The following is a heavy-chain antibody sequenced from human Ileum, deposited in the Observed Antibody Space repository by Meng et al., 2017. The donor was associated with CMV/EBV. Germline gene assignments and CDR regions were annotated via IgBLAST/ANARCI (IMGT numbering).Heavy chain of an antibody. D-gene: IGHD2-15*01. Sequence: SVKDSCKASGATFISYDISWVRQAPGQGLEWMGESIPLFRRTNYAQNFQGRVSITTDESTSTAYMELNSLRSDDTAVYYCAGSRGGIEPEYFQDWGQGTLVTVSS. CDR1: GATFISYD. V-gene: IGHV1-69*05. J-gene: IGHJ1*01. CDR3: AGSRGGIEPEYFQD. CDR2: SIPLFRRT.